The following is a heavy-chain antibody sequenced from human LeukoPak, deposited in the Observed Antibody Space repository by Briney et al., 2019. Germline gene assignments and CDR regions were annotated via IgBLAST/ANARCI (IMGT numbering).Heavy chain of an antibody. CDR2: ISSSGSTI. CDR3: ARGLFYYGSGSEYFDY. D-gene: IGHD3-10*01. CDR1: GFTFSDYY. V-gene: IGHV3-11*04. J-gene: IGHJ4*02. Sequence: GGSLRLSCAASGFTFSDYYMSWIRQAPGKGLEWVSYISSSGSTIDYADSVKGRFTISRDNSKNTLYLQMNSLRAEDTAVYYCARGLFYYGSGSEYFDYWGQGTLVTVSS.